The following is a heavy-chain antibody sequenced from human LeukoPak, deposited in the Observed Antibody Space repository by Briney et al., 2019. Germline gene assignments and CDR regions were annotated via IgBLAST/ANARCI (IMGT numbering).Heavy chain of an antibody. CDR2: IKSKTDGGTT. V-gene: IGHV3-15*01. CDR3: PTLYGSGSYCDY. J-gene: IGHJ4*02. Sequence: GGSLRLSCAASGFTFSNAWMSWGRQAPGKGLEWVGRIKSKTDGGTTDYAAPVKGRFTISRDDSKNTLYLQMNSLKTEDTAVYYCPTLYGSGSYCDYWGQGTLVTVSS. D-gene: IGHD3-10*01. CDR1: GFTFSNAW.